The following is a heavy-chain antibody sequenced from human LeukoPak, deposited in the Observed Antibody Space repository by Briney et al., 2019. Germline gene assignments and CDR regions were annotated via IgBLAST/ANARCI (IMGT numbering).Heavy chain of an antibody. J-gene: IGHJ3*01. CDR1: GVSISKYY. CDR2: VYPSGRT. Sequence: SETLSLTCNVSGVSISKYYWNWIRQPAGKALEWIGRVYPSGRTNYNPSLNSRVTMSLETSKNQFSLELNSVTAADTAVFYCARDLAVDGVDAFDLWGQGTMVTVSS. CDR3: ARDLAVDGVDAFDL. D-gene: IGHD6-19*01. V-gene: IGHV4-4*07.